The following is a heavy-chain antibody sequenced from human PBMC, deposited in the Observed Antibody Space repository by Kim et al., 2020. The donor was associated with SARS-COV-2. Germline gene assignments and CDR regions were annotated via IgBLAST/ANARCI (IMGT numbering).Heavy chain of an antibody. J-gene: IGHJ6*02. V-gene: IGHV3-48*02. CDR2: ISSRSSTM. Sequence: GGSLRLSCTASGFTFSSYNMNWVRQAPGKGLEWVSYISSRSSTMYHADSVKGRFTISRDNAKNSLYLQMNSLRDEDTAVYYCARDGSPYCSRTSCLSGYYYYGMDVWGQGTTVTVSS. D-gene: IGHD2-2*01. CDR1: GFTFSSYN. CDR3: ARDGSPYCSRTSCLSGYYYYGMDV.